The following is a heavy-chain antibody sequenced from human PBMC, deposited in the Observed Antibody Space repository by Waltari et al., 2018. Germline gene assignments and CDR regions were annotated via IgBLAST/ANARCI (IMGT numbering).Heavy chain of an antibody. V-gene: IGHV4-59*01. D-gene: IGHD5-18*01. CDR1: GGSISSYY. J-gene: IGHJ3*02. CDR3: ARGLEQLWGSAFDI. CDR2: IYYSGST. Sequence: QVQLQESGPGLVKPSETLSLTCTVSGGSISSYYWSWIRQPPGKGLEWIGYIYYSGSTNSNPSLKSRVTIAVDTSKNQFSLKLSSVTAADTAVYYCARGLEQLWGSAFDIWGQGTMVTVSS.